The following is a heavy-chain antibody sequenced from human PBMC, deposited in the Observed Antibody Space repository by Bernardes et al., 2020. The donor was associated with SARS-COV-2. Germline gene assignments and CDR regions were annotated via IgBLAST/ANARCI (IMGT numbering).Heavy chain of an antibody. CDR1: GFTFSSYG. V-gene: IGHV3-30*18. CDR3: AKEWDTVPGNAFDI. Sequence: GSLRLSCAASGFTFSSYGMHWVRQAPGKGLEWVAVISYDGGDTTYYADSVKGRFTISRDNSENTLYLQMNSLRVEDTAVYYCAKEWDTVPGNAFDIWGHGTLVTVSS. D-gene: IGHD2-8*01. J-gene: IGHJ3*02. CDR2: ISYDGGDTT.